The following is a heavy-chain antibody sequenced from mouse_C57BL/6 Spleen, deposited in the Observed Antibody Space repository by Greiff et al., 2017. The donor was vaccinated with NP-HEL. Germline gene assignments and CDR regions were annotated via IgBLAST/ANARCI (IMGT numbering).Heavy chain of an antibody. D-gene: IGHD1-1*01. CDR1: GFSLTSYG. V-gene: IGHV2-5*01. J-gene: IGHJ4*01. CDR2: IWRGGST. CDR3: AKNGDYYGSSYHYYAMDY. Sequence: QVHVKQSGPGLVQPSQSLSITCTVSGFSLTSYGVHWVRQSPGKGLEWLGVIWRGGSTDYNAAFMSRLSITKDNSKSQVFFKMNSLQADDTAIYYCAKNGDYYGSSYHYYAMDYWGQGTSVTVSS.